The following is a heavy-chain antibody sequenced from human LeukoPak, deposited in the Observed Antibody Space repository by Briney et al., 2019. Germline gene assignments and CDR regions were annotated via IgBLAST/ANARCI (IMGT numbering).Heavy chain of an antibody. CDR2: IDHSGTT. CDR3: ARGRGYSGYFGYYYMDV. V-gene: IGHV4-59*01. D-gene: IGHD5-12*01. CDR1: GGSFSSYY. J-gene: IGHJ6*03. Sequence: PSETLSLTCTVSGGSFSSYYWTWIRQPPGKGLEWIGYIDHSGTTNYNPSLKSRVSISSDTSKNQFSLELSSVTAADTAVYYCARGRGYSGYFGYYYMDVWGKGTTVTISS.